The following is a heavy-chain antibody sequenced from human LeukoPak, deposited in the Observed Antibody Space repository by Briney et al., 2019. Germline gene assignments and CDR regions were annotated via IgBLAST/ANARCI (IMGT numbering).Heavy chain of an antibody. V-gene: IGHV7-4-1*02. CDR2: INTNTGNP. J-gene: IGHJ4*02. D-gene: IGHD4-17*01. Sequence: GASVKVSCKASGYTFSTYALNWVRQAPGQDLEWMGWINTNTGNPTYAQGFTGRFVFSLDTSVSTAYLQISSLKADDTAVYYCARATYGDYVEADYWGQGTLVTVSS. CDR1: GYTFSTYA. CDR3: ARATYGDYVEADY.